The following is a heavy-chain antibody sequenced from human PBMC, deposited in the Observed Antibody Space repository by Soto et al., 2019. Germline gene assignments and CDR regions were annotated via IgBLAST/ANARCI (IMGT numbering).Heavy chain of an antibody. CDR1: GFTFSNAW. D-gene: IGHD3-22*01. Sequence: GGSLRLSCAASGFTFSNAWMSWVRQAPGKGLEWVGRIKSKTDGGTTDYAAPVKGRFTISRDDSKNTLYLQMNSLKTEDTAVYYCTCPHMYYYDSSGNAFDIWGQGTMVTVSS. J-gene: IGHJ3*02. V-gene: IGHV3-15*01. CDR2: IKSKTDGGTT. CDR3: TCPHMYYYDSSGNAFDI.